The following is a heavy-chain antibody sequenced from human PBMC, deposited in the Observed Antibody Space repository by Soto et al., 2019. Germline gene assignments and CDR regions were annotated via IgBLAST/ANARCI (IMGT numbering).Heavy chain of an antibody. D-gene: IGHD1-1*01. CDR2: HIPMFGST. CDR3: ARGDGFNYYFDY. Sequence: QVHLVQSGAEVRQPGSSVRVSCKASGGTFSGAGVSWVRQVPGQGLEWMGNHIPMFGSTNYAEKFQGRLTISADAPATTAYLDLSSLRSDDTAVYYCARGDGFNYYFDYWGQGALVTVSS. V-gene: IGHV1-69*18. CDR1: GGTFSGAG. J-gene: IGHJ4*02.